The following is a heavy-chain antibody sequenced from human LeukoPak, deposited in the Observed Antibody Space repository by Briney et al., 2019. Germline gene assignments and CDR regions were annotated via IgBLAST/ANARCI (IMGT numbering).Heavy chain of an antibody. J-gene: IGHJ4*02. CDR2: ISGSGGST. Sequence: PGGSLRLSCAASGFTFSSYAMSWVRQAPGKGLEWVPAISGSGGSTYYADSVKGRFTISRDNSKNTLYLQMNSLKTEDTAVYYCTVEYSGYENFDYWGQGTLVTVSS. D-gene: IGHD5-12*01. CDR3: TVEYSGYENFDY. CDR1: GFTFSSYA. V-gene: IGHV3-23*01.